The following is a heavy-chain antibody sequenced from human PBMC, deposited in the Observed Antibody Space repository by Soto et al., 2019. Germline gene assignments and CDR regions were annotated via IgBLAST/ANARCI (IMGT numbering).Heavy chain of an antibody. D-gene: IGHD4-4*01. CDR1: GGSISSGGYY. CDR3: ARDDSNYVVYWYFDL. V-gene: IGHV4-31*03. J-gene: IGHJ2*01. Sequence: SETLSLTCTVSGGSISSGGYYWSWIRQHPGKGLEWIGYIYYSGSTYYNPSLKSRVTISVDTSKNQFSLKLSSVTAEDTAVYYCARDDSNYVVYWYFDLWGRGTLVTVSS. CDR2: IYYSGST.